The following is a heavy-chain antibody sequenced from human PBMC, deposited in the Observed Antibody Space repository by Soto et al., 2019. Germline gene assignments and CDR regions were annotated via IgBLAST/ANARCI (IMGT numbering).Heavy chain of an antibody. J-gene: IGHJ4*02. D-gene: IGHD2-2*01. Sequence: QVQLVESGGGVVQPGRSLRLSCAASGFTFSSYGMHWVRQAPGKGLEWVAVIWYDGSNKYYADSVQGRFTISRDNSKNTLYLQMTSLRAEDTAVYYCARDNRDIVVVPAAHIAAAGKAGGYFDYWGQGTLVTVSS. CDR1: GFTFSSYG. CDR2: IWYDGSNK. V-gene: IGHV3-33*01. CDR3: ARDNRDIVVVPAAHIAAAGKAGGYFDY.